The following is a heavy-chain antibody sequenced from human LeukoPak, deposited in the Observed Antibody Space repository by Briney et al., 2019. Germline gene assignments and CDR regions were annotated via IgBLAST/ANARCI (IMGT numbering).Heavy chain of an antibody. J-gene: IGHJ5*02. V-gene: IGHV1-69*13. CDR2: IIPIFGTA. CDR3: ARFRGFGSGYYYWWFDP. D-gene: IGHD3-22*01. CDR1: GGTFSSYA. Sequence: SLKVSCKASGGTFSSYAISWVRQAPGQGLEWMGGIIPIFGTANYAQKFQGRVTITADESTSTAYMELSSLRSEDTAVYYCARFRGFGSGYYYWWFDPWGQGTLVTVSS.